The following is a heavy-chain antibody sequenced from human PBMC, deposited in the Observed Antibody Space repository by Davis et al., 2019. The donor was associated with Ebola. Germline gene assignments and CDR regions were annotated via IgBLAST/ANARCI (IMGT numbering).Heavy chain of an antibody. D-gene: IGHD2-8*01. Sequence: AASVKVSCKASGYTFTSYGISWVRQAPGQGLEWMGWISAYNGNTNYAQKLQGRVTMTTDTSTSTAHMELRSLRSDDTAVYYCARDGRMPRMLYGMDVWGQGTTVSVSS. CDR2: ISAYNGNT. CDR3: ARDGRMPRMLYGMDV. J-gene: IGHJ6*02. CDR1: GYTFTSYG. V-gene: IGHV1-18*01.